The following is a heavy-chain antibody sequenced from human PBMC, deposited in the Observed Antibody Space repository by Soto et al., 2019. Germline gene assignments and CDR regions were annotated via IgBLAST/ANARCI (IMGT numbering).Heavy chain of an antibody. J-gene: IGHJ5*02. CDR3: ARDSLTGNWFDP. Sequence: QLQLQESGSGLVKPSQTLSLTCAVSGGSISSGGYSWNWIRQLPGKGLEWIGYIYHSGGTLYNPPLKRRVTISVDKARNQFSLTLTSVTAADTAVYYCARDSLTGNWFDPWGQGTLVTVSS. CDR2: IYHSGGT. CDR1: GGSISSGGYS. V-gene: IGHV4-30-2*06. D-gene: IGHD2-8*02.